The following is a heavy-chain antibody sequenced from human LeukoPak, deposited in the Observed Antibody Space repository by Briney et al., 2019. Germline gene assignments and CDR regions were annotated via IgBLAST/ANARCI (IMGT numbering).Heavy chain of an antibody. V-gene: IGHV3-30*02. Sequence: GGSLRLSCAASGFTFSSYGMHWVRQAPGKGLEWVAFIRYDGSNKYYADSVKGRFTISRDNAKNSLYLQMNSLRAEDTAMYYCARETRGESDYWGHGTLVTVSS. CDR3: ARETRGESDY. CDR2: IRYDGSNK. CDR1: GFTFSSYG. D-gene: IGHD3-10*01. J-gene: IGHJ4*01.